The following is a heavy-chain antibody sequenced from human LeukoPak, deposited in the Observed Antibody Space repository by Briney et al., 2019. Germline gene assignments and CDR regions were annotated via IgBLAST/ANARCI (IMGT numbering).Heavy chain of an antibody. CDR3: AKAPNSGGNCYDASDV. Sequence: PGGSLRLSCAASGFTFSSYAMSWVRQARGKGLEWVSANSGSGATTYYTDSAKGRFTISRDNSKITLYLQMDSLRAEDTAMYYCAKAPNSGGNCYDASDVWGQGTMVTVSS. V-gene: IGHV3-23*01. D-gene: IGHD2-15*01. CDR1: GFTFSSYA. J-gene: IGHJ3*01. CDR2: NSGSGATT.